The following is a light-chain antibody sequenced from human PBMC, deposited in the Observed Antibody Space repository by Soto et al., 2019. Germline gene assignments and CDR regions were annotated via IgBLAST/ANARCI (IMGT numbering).Light chain of an antibody. CDR2: EGS. Sequence: QSALTQPASVSGSPGQSITNSCTGTSSDVGSYNLVSWYQQHPGEAPKLMIYEGSKRPSGVSNRFSGSKSGNTASLTISGLQAEDEADYYCCSYAGSVVFGGGTKLTVL. J-gene: IGLJ2*01. V-gene: IGLV2-23*01. CDR1: SSDVGSYNL. CDR3: CSYAGSVV.